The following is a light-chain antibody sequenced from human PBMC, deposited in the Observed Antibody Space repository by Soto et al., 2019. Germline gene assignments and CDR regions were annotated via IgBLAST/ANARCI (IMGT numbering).Light chain of an antibody. V-gene: IGKV1-5*03. CDR1: QNIRSW. J-gene: IGKJ4*01. CDR2: SAS. CDR3: QEYNGNSGLT. Sequence: DIQMTQSPSTLSASVGDRVTITCRASQNIRSWLAWYQQKPGKAPELLIYSASGLESGVPSRFSGSGSGTAFNLTISSLQPDDFAPYYCQEYNGNSGLTFGGGTKVEIK.